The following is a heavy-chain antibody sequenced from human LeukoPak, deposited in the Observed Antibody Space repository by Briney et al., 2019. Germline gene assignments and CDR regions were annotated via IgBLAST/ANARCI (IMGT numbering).Heavy chain of an antibody. CDR3: ARVVPMYDPLTGYYMDKSDF. Sequence: GSVKVSCKTSGYTFKNSGISWVRQAPGQGLEWMGWVYAYNGNTNYAQNLQGRVTMTTDTSSSTAYLELRSLKSDDTAVYFCARVVPMYDPLTGYYMDKSDFWGQGTLVTVSS. CDR2: VYAYNGNT. V-gene: IGHV1-18*01. CDR1: GYTFKNSG. J-gene: IGHJ4*02. D-gene: IGHD3-9*01.